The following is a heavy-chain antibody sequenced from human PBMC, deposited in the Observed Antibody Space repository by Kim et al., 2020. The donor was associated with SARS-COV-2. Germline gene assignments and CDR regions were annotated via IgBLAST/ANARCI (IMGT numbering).Heavy chain of an antibody. CDR1: GYTLTELS. CDR3: ATGVGATYYYYMDV. D-gene: IGHD1-26*01. Sequence: ASVKVSCKVSGYTLTELSMHWVRQAPGKGLEWMGGFDPEDGETIYAQKFQGRVTMTEDTSTDTAYMELSSLRSEDTAVYYCATGVGATYYYYMDVWGKGTTVTVSS. J-gene: IGHJ6*03. V-gene: IGHV1-24*01. CDR2: FDPEDGET.